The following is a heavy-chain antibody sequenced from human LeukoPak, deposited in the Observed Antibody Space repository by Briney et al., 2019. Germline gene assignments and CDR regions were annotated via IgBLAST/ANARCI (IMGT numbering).Heavy chain of an antibody. D-gene: IGHD2-2*01. CDR3: AKGARDQLLNGDAFDI. J-gene: IGHJ3*02. CDR1: GFTFDDYA. Sequence: PGGSLRLSCAASGFTFDDYAMHWVRQAPGKGLEWVSGISWNSGSTGYADSVKGRFTISRDNAKNSLYLQMNSLRAEDMALYYCAKGARDQLLNGDAFDIWGQGTMVTVSS. V-gene: IGHV3-9*03. CDR2: ISWNSGST.